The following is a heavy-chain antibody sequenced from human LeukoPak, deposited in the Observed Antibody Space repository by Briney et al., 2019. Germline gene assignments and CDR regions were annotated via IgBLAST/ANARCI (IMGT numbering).Heavy chain of an antibody. V-gene: IGHV1-69*05. D-gene: IGHD4-17*01. CDR2: IIPIFGTA. CDR3: AREEHDYGDYRSYYYYMDV. Sequence: SSVKVSCKASGGTFSSYAISWVRRAPGQGREWMGRIIPIFGTANYAQKFQGRVTITTDESTSTAYMELSSLRSEDTAVYYCAREEHDYGDYRSYYYYMDVWGKGTTVTVSS. J-gene: IGHJ6*03. CDR1: GGTFSSYA.